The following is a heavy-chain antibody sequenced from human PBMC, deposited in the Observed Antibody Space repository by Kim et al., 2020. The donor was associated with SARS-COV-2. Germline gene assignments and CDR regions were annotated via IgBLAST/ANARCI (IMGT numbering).Heavy chain of an antibody. Sequence: SETLSLTCTVSGGSISSYYWSWIRQPPGKGLEWIGYIYYSGSTNYNPSLKSRVTISVDTSKNQFSLKLSSVTAADTAVYYCARGGGDFLVDYWGQGTLVTVSS. CDR2: IYYSGST. CDR3: ARGGGDFLVDY. J-gene: IGHJ4*02. D-gene: IGHD2-21*01. V-gene: IGHV4-59*13. CDR1: GGSISSYY.